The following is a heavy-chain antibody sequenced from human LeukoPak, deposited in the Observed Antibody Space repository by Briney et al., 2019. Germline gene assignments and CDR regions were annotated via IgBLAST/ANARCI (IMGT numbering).Heavy chain of an antibody. CDR1: GFTFSSYS. CDR3: VQEGPRGLAFDV. V-gene: IGHV3-23*01. CDR2: ISGSGGGT. Sequence: GGSLRLSCEASGFTFSSYSMNWVRQAPGKGLEWVSGISGSGGGTYYADFVKGRFAISRDNSKNTLYLQMNSLRAEDSAVYYCVQEGPRGLAFDVWGQGTKVTVSS. J-gene: IGHJ3*01.